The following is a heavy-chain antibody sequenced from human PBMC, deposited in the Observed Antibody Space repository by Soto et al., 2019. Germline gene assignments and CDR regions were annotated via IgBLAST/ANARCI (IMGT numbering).Heavy chain of an antibody. CDR3: AITYCRDNSCPRDFDF. CDR2: FIPILDMA. CDR1: GGTFNTYT. J-gene: IGHJ4*02. Sequence: QVQVVQSGAEVKKPESSVKVSCKPSGGTFNTYTVNWVRLAPGHGLEWMGRFIPILDMANYAQKFQDRVTIPADRSTLTAYMELNSLTSDDTAVYYCAITYCRDNSCPRDFDFWGPGTRVTVSS. D-gene: IGHD2-21*01. V-gene: IGHV1-69*02.